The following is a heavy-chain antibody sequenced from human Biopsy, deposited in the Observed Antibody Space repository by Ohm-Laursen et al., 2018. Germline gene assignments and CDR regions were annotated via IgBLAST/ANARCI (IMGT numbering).Heavy chain of an antibody. D-gene: IGHD5-24*01. CDR1: GGSLSGYY. Sequence: GTLSLTCAVYGGSLSGYYWNWIRQSPGKGLEWIGEINHRGFTSNNPSLKSRVTISVNTSKKQFSLRLSSVTAADTAVYYCASAGYNPDWNFDLWGRGTRVTVSS. J-gene: IGHJ2*01. CDR2: INHRGFT. CDR3: ASAGYNPDWNFDL. V-gene: IGHV4-34*01.